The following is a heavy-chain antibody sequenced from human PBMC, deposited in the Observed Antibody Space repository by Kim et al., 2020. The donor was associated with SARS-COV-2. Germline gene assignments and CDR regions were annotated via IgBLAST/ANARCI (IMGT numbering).Heavy chain of an antibody. Sequence: GGSLRLSCAASASGFTFTNYVMTWVRQAPGKGLEWVSGINSVDGTTHYADSVRGRFTISRDSSKNTLYLQMNSLRVEDTALYFCAMRYGMSGYYHSPLDYWGQGTLVTVSS. D-gene: IGHD3-22*01. CDR3: AMRYGMSGYYHSPLDY. J-gene: IGHJ4*02. CDR1: GFTFTNYV. V-gene: IGHV3-23*01. CDR2: INSVDGTT.